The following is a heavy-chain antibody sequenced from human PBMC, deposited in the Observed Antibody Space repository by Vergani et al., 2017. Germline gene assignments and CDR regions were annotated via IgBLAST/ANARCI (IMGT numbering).Heavy chain of an antibody. J-gene: IGHJ5*02. CDR3: ARVVGSIWSGGWFDP. Sequence: EVQLVESGGGLVQPGGSLRLSCAASGFTFSSYWMSWVRQAPGKGLEWVANIKQDGSEKYYVDSVKGRFNISRDNAKNSLYLQMNSLRAEDTAVYYCARVVGSIWSGGWFDPWGQGTLVTVSS. CDR2: IKQDGSEK. D-gene: IGHD6-13*01. V-gene: IGHV3-7*04. CDR1: GFTFSSYW.